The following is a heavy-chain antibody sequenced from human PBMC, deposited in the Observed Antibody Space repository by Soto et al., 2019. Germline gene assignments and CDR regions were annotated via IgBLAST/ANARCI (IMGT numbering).Heavy chain of an antibody. J-gene: IGHJ4*02. CDR2: INSNGDST. D-gene: IGHD2-2*01. V-gene: IGHV3-23*01. CDR3: ARVPDLDYCSRTSCLYYFDY. CDR1: GFTVSSKY. Sequence: GGSLRLSCAASGFTVSSKYMSWVRQAPGKGLEWVSTINSNGDSTYYADSVKGRFTISRDNSKISLYLQMKSLRAEDTAVYYCARVPDLDYCSRTSCLYYFDYWGQGALVTVSS.